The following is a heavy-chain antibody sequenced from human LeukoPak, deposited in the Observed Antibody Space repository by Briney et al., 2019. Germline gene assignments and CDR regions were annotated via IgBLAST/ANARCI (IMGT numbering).Heavy chain of an antibody. J-gene: IGHJ3*02. D-gene: IGHD2-2*01. CDR3: ARLSDSISRSGFDI. Sequence: GGSLRLSCAASGFTLSKHAMSWVRQAPGKGLEWVSGISGSGGFTYYADSVKGRFTISRDNSKNTLYLQMNSLRAEDTAVYYCARLSDSISRSGFDIWGQGATVTVSS. V-gene: IGHV3-23*01. CDR2: ISGSGGFT. CDR1: GFTLSKHA.